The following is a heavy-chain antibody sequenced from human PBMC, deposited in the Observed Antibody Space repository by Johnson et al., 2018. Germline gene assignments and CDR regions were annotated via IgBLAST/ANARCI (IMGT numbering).Heavy chain of an antibody. V-gene: IGHV3-23*04. D-gene: IGHD2-2*01. CDR2: ISGSGGST. J-gene: IGHJ3*02. CDR1: GFTFSSYA. CDR3: AARIYCSRTSCDSGQWLVGGAFDI. Sequence: VQLVQSGGGVVQPGRSLRLSCAASGFTFSSYAMHWVRQAPGKGLEWVSAISGSGGSTYYADSVKGRFTISRDNSKNTLYLQMNRLRAEATAVYYCAARIYCSRTSCDSGQWLVGGAFDIWGQGTMVTVSS.